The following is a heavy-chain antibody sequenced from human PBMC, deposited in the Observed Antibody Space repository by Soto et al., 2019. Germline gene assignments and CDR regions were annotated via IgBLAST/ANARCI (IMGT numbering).Heavy chain of an antibody. CDR2: INAGNGNT. Sequence: GASVKGSCKASGYTFTRYAVRWVRQAPGQRLEWMGWINAGNGNTKYSQKFQGRVTITRDTSASTAYMELSSLRSEDTAVYYCARSIVVVTALDYWGQGTLVTVSS. J-gene: IGHJ4*02. V-gene: IGHV1-3*01. D-gene: IGHD2-21*02. CDR1: GYTFTRYA. CDR3: ARSIVVVTALDY.